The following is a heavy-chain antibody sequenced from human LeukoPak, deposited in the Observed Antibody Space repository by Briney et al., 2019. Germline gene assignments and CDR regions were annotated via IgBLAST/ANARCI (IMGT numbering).Heavy chain of an antibody. CDR1: GFTFSSYS. D-gene: IGHD1-7*01. Sequence: GGSLRLSCAASGFTFSSYSMNWVRQAPGKRLEWASSISSSSSYIYYADSVKGRFTISRDNAKNSLYLQMNSLRAEDTAVYYCARDRRTGTTDYWGQGTLVTVSS. CDR2: ISSSSSYI. V-gene: IGHV3-21*01. J-gene: IGHJ4*02. CDR3: ARDRRTGTTDY.